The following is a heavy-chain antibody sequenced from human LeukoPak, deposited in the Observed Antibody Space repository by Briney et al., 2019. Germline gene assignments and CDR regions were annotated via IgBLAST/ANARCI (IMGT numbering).Heavy chain of an antibody. J-gene: IGHJ4*02. CDR2: IRYDGSNK. Sequence: GGSLRLSCAASGFTFSSYGMHWVRQAPGKGLEWVAFIRYDGSNKYYADSVKGRFTISRDNSENTLYLQMNSLRAEDTAVYYCAKVGLGATTFFDYWGQGTLVTVSS. D-gene: IGHD1-26*01. V-gene: IGHV3-30*02. CDR3: AKVGLGATTFFDY. CDR1: GFTFSSYG.